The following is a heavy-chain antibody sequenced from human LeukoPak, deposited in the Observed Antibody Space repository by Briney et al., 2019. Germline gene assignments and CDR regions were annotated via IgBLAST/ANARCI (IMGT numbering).Heavy chain of an antibody. CDR1: GFTFSSYG. CDR2: IWYDESKR. CDR3: ARDDFGSGSPFDY. V-gene: IGHV3-33*01. D-gene: IGHD6-19*01. Sequence: GGSLRLSCAASGFTFSSYGMHWVRQAPGKGLEWVAVIWYDESKRYYADSVKGRFTISRDNSKNTLYLQMNSLRAEDTAVYYCARDDFGSGSPFDYWSQGTLVTVSS. J-gene: IGHJ4*02.